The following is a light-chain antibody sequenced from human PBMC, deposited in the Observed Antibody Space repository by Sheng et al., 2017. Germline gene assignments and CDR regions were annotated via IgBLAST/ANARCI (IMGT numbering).Light chain of an antibody. J-gene: IGKJ2*01. Sequence: DIQMTQSPSSLSASVGDRVTITCRASQGISNYLAWFQQKPGKAPQLLIYAAFTLQSGVPSRFSGSRSGTDFTLTISGLQPEDFATYYCQQSYSSLMYTFGQGTKLEIK. V-gene: IGKV1-39*01. CDR2: AAF. CDR1: QGISNY. CDR3: QQSYSSLMYT.